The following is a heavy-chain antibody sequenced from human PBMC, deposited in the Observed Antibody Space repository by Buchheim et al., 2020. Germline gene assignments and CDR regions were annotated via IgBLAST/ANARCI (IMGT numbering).Heavy chain of an antibody. CDR1: GVSISSNNW. J-gene: IGHJ4*02. CDR2: IYHSGST. Sequence: QVQLQESGPGLVKPSGTLSLTCGVSGVSISSNNWWIWVRQPPEKGLEWIGEIYHSGSTNYNPSLKSRVTISVDNSKNQFSLRLSSVTAADTAVYYCTRGVPGYRYGSASEEWGQGTL. D-gene: IGHD5-18*01. CDR3: TRGVPGYRYGSASEE. V-gene: IGHV4-4*02.